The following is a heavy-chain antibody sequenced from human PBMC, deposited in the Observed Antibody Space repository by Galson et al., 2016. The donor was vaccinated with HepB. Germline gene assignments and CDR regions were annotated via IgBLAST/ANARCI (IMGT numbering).Heavy chain of an antibody. J-gene: IGHJ4*02. V-gene: IGHV3-7*01. Sequence: SLRLSCAASGFTFSSNWMGWVRQSPGKGLEWVGNIKPDGSGKYYADSVKGRFTISRDNAKNTLYLQMNSLRAEDTAVYYCTRYYDILTGYYASDYWAREPWSPSPQ. CDR3: TRYYDILTGYYASDY. CDR1: GFTFSSNW. D-gene: IGHD3-9*01. CDR2: IKPDGSGK.